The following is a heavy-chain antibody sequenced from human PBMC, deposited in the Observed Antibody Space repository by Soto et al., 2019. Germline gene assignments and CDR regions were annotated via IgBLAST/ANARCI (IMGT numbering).Heavy chain of an antibody. CDR1: GFTVSSNY. Sequence: EVQLVESGGGLIQPGGSLRLSCAASGFTVSSNYMSWVRQAPGKGLEWVSVIYSGGSTYYADSVKGRFTISRDNSKNTLYLQMNSLRAEDTAVYYCAKDTGAYSSGWYGFDYWGQGTLVTVSS. V-gene: IGHV3-66*03. CDR3: AKDTGAYSSGWYGFDY. J-gene: IGHJ4*02. D-gene: IGHD6-19*01. CDR2: IYSGGST.